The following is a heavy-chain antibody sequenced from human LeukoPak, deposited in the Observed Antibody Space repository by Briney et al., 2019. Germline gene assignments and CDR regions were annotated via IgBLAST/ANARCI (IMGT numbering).Heavy chain of an antibody. CDR2: IYSGGST. CDR3: ARVDYGDYGFDY. CDR1: GFTLSSNY. Sequence: PGGSLRLSCAASGFTLSSNYMSWVRQAPGKGLEWVSVIYSGGSTYYAGSVKGRFTISRDNSKNTLYLQMNSLRAEDTAVYYCARVDYGDYGFDYWGQGTLVTVSS. J-gene: IGHJ4*02. V-gene: IGHV3-66*01. D-gene: IGHD4-17*01.